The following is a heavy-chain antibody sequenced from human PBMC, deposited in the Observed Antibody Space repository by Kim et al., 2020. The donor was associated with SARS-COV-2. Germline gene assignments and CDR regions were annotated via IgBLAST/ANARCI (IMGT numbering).Heavy chain of an antibody. Sequence: LKGRFTVSRDYSKNTLYLQMNGLTAEDTAGYYCAKQGSIFELNAYYGMDLWGQGTTVTVSS. V-gene: IGHV3-30*02. CDR3: AKQGSIFELNAYYGMDL. D-gene: IGHD1-26*01. J-gene: IGHJ6*02.